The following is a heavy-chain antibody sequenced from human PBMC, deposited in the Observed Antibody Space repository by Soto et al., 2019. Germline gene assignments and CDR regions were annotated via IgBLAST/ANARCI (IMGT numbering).Heavy chain of an antibody. V-gene: IGHV1-2*02. Sequence: DSVKVSCKASGYTFNRYYMHWVRQAPGPGLQWMGWISPNTGTARYAQQFKGRVTMTRDTSVSTVYMELSGLTSDDTAVYYCARASQMVINLSYYAIDVWGQGTSVTVSS. CDR3: ARASQMVINLSYYAIDV. CDR2: ISPNTGTA. J-gene: IGHJ6*02. D-gene: IGHD3-22*01. CDR1: GYTFNRYY.